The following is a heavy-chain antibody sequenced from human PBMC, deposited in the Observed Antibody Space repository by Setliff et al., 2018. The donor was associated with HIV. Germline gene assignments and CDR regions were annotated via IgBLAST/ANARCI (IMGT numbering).Heavy chain of an antibody. J-gene: IGHJ5*02. Sequence: SETLSLTCTVSAGSITSYYWSWIRQPPGKGLEWIGYIYTSGSTNYNPSLKSRVTISLDTSKNQFSLRLSSVTAADTAVYYCVRAGYCNRATCYFSGWFDPWGPGMLVTVSS. V-gene: IGHV4-4*08. D-gene: IGHD2-2*01. CDR3: VRAGYCNRATCYFSGWFDP. CDR2: IYTSGST. CDR1: AGSITSYY.